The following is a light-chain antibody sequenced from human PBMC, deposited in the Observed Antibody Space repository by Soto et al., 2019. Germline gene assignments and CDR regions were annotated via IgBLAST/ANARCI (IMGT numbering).Light chain of an antibody. CDR1: QSVSSSY. V-gene: IGKV3-20*01. Sequence: ESVLTQSPGTLSLSPGERATLSCRASQSVSSSYLAWYQQKPGQAPRLLIYGASSRATGIPDRFSGSGSGKDFTLTISRMEPEDFAVYYCQQYGSAPPLTFGGGTKVEIK. CDR3: QQYGSAPPLT. CDR2: GAS. J-gene: IGKJ4*01.